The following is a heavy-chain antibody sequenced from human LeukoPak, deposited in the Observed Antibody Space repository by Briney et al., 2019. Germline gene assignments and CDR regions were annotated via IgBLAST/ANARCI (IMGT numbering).Heavy chain of an antibody. CDR3: ARGRIVGADDAFDI. CDR2: INPNSGGT. J-gene: IGHJ3*02. Sequence: KVSXKXSGYIFTCYYMHWVRQAPGQGLEWMGWINPNSGGTNYAQKFQGRVTMTRDTSISTAYMELSRLRSDDTAVYYCARGRIVGADDAFDIWGQGTMVTVPS. CDR1: GYIFTCYY. V-gene: IGHV1-2*02. D-gene: IGHD1-26*01.